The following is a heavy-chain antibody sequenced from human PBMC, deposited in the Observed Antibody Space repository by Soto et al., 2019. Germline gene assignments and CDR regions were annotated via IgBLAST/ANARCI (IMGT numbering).Heavy chain of an antibody. CDR2: ISAGSGNT. CDR1: GYTFISYD. J-gene: IGHJ4*02. CDR3: VRAGRVAAGIS. V-gene: IGHV1-3*01. Sequence: QVQLVQSGAEVKKPGASVNISCRASGYTFISYDIHWVRQAPGQRLEWMGWISAGSGNTKYSQRFQDRVTITGDTSASTAYLGLSSLTSEDTAVYYCVRAGRVAAGISWGQGTLVTVSS. D-gene: IGHD6-13*01.